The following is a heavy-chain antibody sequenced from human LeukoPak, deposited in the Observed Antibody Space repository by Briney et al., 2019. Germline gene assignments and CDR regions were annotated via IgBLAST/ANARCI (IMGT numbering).Heavy chain of an antibody. V-gene: IGHV4-59*01. Sequence: SETLSLTCTVSGGSISSYYWSWIRQPPGKGLEWIGYIYYSGSTNYNPSLKSRVTISVDMSKNQFSLKLSSVTAADTAVYYCARGYTAAAELNAWGQGTLVTVSS. CDR2: IYYSGST. D-gene: IGHD6-13*01. CDR1: GGSISSYY. CDR3: ARGYTAAAELNA. J-gene: IGHJ5*02.